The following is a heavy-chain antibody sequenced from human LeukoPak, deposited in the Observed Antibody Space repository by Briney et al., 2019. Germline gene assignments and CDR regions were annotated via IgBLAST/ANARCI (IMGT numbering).Heavy chain of an antibody. Sequence: SETLSLTCAVYGGSFSGYYWSWIRQPPGKGLEWIGEINHSGSTNHNPSLKSRVTISVDTSKNQFSLKLSSVTAADTAVYYCARGTYYYDSSGYPFDYWGQGTLVTVSS. D-gene: IGHD3-22*01. V-gene: IGHV4-34*01. CDR1: GGSFSGYY. J-gene: IGHJ4*02. CDR3: ARGTYYYDSSGYPFDY. CDR2: INHSGST.